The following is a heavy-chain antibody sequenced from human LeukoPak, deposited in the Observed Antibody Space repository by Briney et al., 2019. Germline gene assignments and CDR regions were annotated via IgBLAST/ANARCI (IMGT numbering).Heavy chain of an antibody. J-gene: IGHJ4*02. CDR1: GFTFSSYW. Sequence: GGSLRLSCAASGFTFSSYWMSWVRQAPGKGLEWVANIKQDGSEKYYVDSVKGRFTISRDNAKNSLYLQMNSLRAEDTAVYYCARDAPICGGNCYMQYWGRGTLVTVSS. D-gene: IGHD2-21*02. V-gene: IGHV3-7*01. CDR2: IKQDGSEK. CDR3: ARDAPICGGNCYMQY.